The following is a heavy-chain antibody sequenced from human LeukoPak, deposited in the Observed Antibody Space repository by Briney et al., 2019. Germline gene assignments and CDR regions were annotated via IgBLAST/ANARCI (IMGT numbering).Heavy chain of an antibody. J-gene: IGHJ3*02. Sequence: SVKVSCKASGGSFSNFAISWVRQAPGRGVDWLGGIFGTVTYAPNFQGRVSFTTDESTSTAYMELSGLTSEDTAVYYCARDSPVVPAAPEEWNAFDIWGQGTMVTVSS. CDR2: IFGTV. CDR3: ARDSPVVPAAPEEWNAFDI. D-gene: IGHD2-2*01. CDR1: GGSFSNFA. V-gene: IGHV1-69*05.